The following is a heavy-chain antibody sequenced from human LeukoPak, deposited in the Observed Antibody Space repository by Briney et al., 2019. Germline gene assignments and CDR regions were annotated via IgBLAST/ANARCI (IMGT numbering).Heavy chain of an antibody. D-gene: IGHD3-10*01. CDR2: LSYDGSDK. CDR3: AKDRSYYGAGSFFEY. Sequence: GGSLRLSCAASGFTFSGSAMSWVRQAPGKGLEWVAALSYDGSDKLYTDSVKGRFTISRDNSENTVYLQMNSLRTEDTAVYYCAKDRSYYGAGSFFEYWGQGTLVTVSS. CDR1: GFTFSGSA. V-gene: IGHV3-30*18. J-gene: IGHJ4*02.